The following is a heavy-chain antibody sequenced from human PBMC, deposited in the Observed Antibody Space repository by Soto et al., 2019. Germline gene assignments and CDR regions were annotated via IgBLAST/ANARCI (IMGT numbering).Heavy chain of an antibody. V-gene: IGHV3-23*01. D-gene: IGHD6-19*01. CDR2: LSGSGGST. Sequence: PGGSLRLSCGASGFSCSTYALSWVRQAPGKGLDWVPVLSGSGGSTDYAGSVKGRFTISRDNSKNALFLQMNSLRAEDTALYYCAKVGGSGWFDAFDIWGQGTMATVSS. CDR1: GFSCSTYA. CDR3: AKVGGSGWFDAFDI. J-gene: IGHJ3*02.